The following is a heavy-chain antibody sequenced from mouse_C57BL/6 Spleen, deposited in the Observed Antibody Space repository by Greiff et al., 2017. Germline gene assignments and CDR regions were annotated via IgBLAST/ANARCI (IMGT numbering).Heavy chain of an antibody. CDR3: ARRGTYYSNPFAY. J-gene: IGHJ3*01. V-gene: IGHV1-9*01. D-gene: IGHD2-5*01. CDR1: GYTFTGYW. CDR2: ILPGSGST. Sequence: QVQLKQSGAELMKPGASVKLSCKATGYTFTGYWIEWVKQRPGHGLEWIGEILPGSGSTNYNEKFKGKATFTADTSSNTAYMQLSSLTTEDSAIYYCARRGTYYSNPFAYWGQGTLVTVSA.